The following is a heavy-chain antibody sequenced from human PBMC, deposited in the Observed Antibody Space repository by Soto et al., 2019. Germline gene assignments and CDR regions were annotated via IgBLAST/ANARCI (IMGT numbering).Heavy chain of an antibody. D-gene: IGHD3-9*01. J-gene: IGHJ4*02. V-gene: IGHV4-31*03. Sequence: QVQLQESGPGLVKPSQTLSLICTVSGGSISSGVYYWSWIRQHPGKGLEWIGYIYYTGTTYYNPSRKSRITISVDTSKNQFSLELSSVTAADTAVYYCARALSTSLFDIWGQGTLVTVSS. CDR3: ARALSTSLFDI. CDR1: GGSISSGVYY. CDR2: IYYTGTT.